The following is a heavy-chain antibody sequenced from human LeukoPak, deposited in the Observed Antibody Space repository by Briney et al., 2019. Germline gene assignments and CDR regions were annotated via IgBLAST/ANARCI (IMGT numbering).Heavy chain of an antibody. J-gene: IGHJ4*02. CDR1: GFTFSSYW. CDR3: TQNLVAAAGDH. D-gene: IGHD6-13*01. V-gene: IGHV3-7*01. CDR2: IKPDGSVG. Sequence: PGGSLRLSCAASGFTFSSYWTTWVRQAPGKGLEWMANIKPDGSVGYYVDSVRSRFIISRDNAGNSLYLQMNSLRVEDTAVYYCTQNLVAAAGDHWGQGTLLIVSS.